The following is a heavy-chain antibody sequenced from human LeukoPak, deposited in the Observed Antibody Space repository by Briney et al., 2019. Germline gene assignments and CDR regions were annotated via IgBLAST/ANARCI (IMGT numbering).Heavy chain of an antibody. D-gene: IGHD6-19*01. J-gene: IGHJ4*02. V-gene: IGHV4-4*07. CDR3: ARDSRKPQWLAKPFDY. CDR2: IYTSGST. CDR1: GGSISSYY. Sequence: PSETLSLTCTVSGGSISSYYWSWIRQPAGKGLEWIGRIYTSGSTNYNPSLKSRVTISVDTSKNQFSLKLSSVTAADTAVYYCARDSRKPQWLAKPFDYWGQGTLVTVSS.